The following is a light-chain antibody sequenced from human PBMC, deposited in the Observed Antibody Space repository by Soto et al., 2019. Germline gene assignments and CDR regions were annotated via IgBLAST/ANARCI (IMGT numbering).Light chain of an antibody. V-gene: IGKV4-1*01. J-gene: IGKJ2*01. CDR3: HQFYSTPYT. CDR2: WAS. Sequence: DIVMTQSPDSLAVSLGERATINCKSSQNILYSSNNNNYLAWYQQKPGQPPRLLSYWASTREFGVPDRFSGSGSGTDFTFTISSPQAADVAVDYCHQFYSTPYTFGQGTKLEIK. CDR1: QNILYSSNNNNY.